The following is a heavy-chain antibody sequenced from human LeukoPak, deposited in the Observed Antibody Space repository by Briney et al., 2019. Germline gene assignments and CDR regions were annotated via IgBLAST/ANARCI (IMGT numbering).Heavy chain of an antibody. Sequence: SETLSLTCTVSGGSTSSDHWSWIRQPPGKGLEWIGHIYYSGSMKYNPTLKSRVTISVDTSNNQFSLNLRSVTSLDTALYYCARDRGWEVFDYWGQGILVTVSS. J-gene: IGHJ4*02. CDR2: IYYSGSM. CDR1: GGSTSSDH. D-gene: IGHD1-26*01. V-gene: IGHV4-59*01. CDR3: ARDRGWEVFDY.